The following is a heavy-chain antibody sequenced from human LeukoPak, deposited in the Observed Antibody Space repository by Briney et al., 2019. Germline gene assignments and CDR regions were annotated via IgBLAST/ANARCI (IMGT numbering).Heavy chain of an antibody. J-gene: IGHJ4*02. V-gene: IGHV4-59*01. Sequence: TSETLSLTCTVSGGSITTNYWSWIRQPPGKGLEWVGYISYSGSTNYNPSLKSRVTISVDMSKNQFSLKLSSVTAADAAVYDCARDYDSSGWHYWGQGTLVTVSS. CDR3: ARDYDSSGWHY. CDR1: GGSITTNY. CDR2: ISYSGST. D-gene: IGHD3-22*01.